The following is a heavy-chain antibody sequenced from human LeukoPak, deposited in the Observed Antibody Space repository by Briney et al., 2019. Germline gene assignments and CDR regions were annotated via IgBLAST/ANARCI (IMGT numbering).Heavy chain of an antibody. D-gene: IGHD7-27*01. CDR1: GDSVSSNSAA. CDR2: TYYRSRWYN. V-gene: IGHV6-1*01. Sequence: SQTLSLTCAISGDSVSSNSAAWHWIRQSPSRGLEWLGRTYYRSRWYNDYAVSVKSRITINSDTSRNQFSLQLNSVTPEDTALYYCARDLTGKHFDYWGQGTLVTVSS. J-gene: IGHJ4*02. CDR3: ARDLTGKHFDY.